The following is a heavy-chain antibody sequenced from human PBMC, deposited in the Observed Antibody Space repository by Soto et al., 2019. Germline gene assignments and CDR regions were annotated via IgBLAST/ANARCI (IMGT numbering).Heavy chain of an antibody. CDR3: ARETYDSSGPGRDFQH. J-gene: IGHJ1*01. V-gene: IGHV1-69*01. Sequence: QVQLVQSGAEVKKPGSSVKVSCKASGGTFSSYAISWVRQAPGQGLEWMGGIIPIFCTANYAQKFQGRVTITADESTSTAYMEMSSLRSEDTAVYYCARETYDSSGPGRDFQHWGQGTLVTVSS. CDR1: GGTFSSYA. D-gene: IGHD3-22*01. CDR2: IIPIFCTA.